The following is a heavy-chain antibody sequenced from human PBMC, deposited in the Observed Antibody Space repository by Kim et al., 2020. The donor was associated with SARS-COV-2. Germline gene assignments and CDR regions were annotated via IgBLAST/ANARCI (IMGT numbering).Heavy chain of an antibody. J-gene: IGHJ4*02. CDR3: AIRASEYSSSWYGYYFDY. CDR2: IDPSDSYT. Sequence: GESLKISCKGSGYSFTSYWISWVRQMPGKGLEWMGRIDPSDSYTNYSPSFQGHVTISADKSISTAYLQWSSLKASDTAMYYCAIRASEYSSSWYGYYFDYWGQGTLVTVSS. CDR1: GYSFTSYW. V-gene: IGHV5-10-1*01. D-gene: IGHD6-13*01.